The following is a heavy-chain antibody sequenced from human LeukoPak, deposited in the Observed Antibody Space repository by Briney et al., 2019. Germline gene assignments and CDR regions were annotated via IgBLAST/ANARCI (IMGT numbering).Heavy chain of an antibody. CDR3: ARASQKYNWFDP. V-gene: IGHV1-2*06. CDR1: GYTFTGYY. CDR2: INPNSGGT. Sequence: ASVKVSCKASGYTFTGYYLHWVRQAPGQGLEWMGRINPNSGGTNYAQKFQDRVTMTRDLSISTAYMDLSRLRSDDTAVYYCARASQKYNWFDPWGQGTLVTVSS. J-gene: IGHJ5*02.